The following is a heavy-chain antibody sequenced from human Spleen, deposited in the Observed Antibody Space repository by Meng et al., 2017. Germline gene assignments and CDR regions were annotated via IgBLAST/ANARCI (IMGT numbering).Heavy chain of an antibody. CDR2: INPITGAT. CDR3: ARDLRGGGSRGDAFDI. D-gene: IGHD2-15*01. CDR1: GYTFTSYG. V-gene: IGHV1-2*06. Sequence: ASVKVSCKASGYTFTSYGISWVRQAPGQGLECIGRINPITGATNYAQKFQGRVTMTRDTSITTVYMDLSSLISDDTAKYYCARDLRGGGSRGDAFDIWGQGTVVTVSS. J-gene: IGHJ3*02.